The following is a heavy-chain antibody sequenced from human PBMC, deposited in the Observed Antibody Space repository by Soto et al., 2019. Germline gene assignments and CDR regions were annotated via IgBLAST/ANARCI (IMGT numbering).Heavy chain of an antibody. J-gene: IGHJ4*02. D-gene: IGHD1-1*01. CDR3: AKSNWNDAPIDY. CDR2: ISDSGGST. V-gene: IGHV3-23*01. CDR1: GFSFSSYA. Sequence: EVQLLESGGGLVQPGGSLRLSCAASGFSFSSYAMSWVRQAPGKGLEWVSGISDSGGSTYYADSVKGRFTISRDNSKNTLYLQMNSLRAEDTAVYYCAKSNWNDAPIDYWGQGTLVTVSS.